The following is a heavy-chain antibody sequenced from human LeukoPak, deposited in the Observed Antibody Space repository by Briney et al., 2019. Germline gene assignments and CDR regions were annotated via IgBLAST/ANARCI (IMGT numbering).Heavy chain of an antibody. Sequence: GAPLKTSCKGSGYSFTSYWIGWVRQMPGKGLEWMGIIYPGDSDTRYSPSFQGQVTISADKSISTAYLQWSSLKASDTAMYCCARQGSSYVAFDIWGQGTMVTVSS. CDR3: ARQGSSYVAFDI. CDR2: IYPGDSDT. J-gene: IGHJ3*02. CDR1: GYSFTSYW. V-gene: IGHV5-51*01. D-gene: IGHD6-19*01.